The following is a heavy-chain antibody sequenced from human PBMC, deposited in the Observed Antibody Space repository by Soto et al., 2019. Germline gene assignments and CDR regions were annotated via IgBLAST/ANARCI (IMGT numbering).Heavy chain of an antibody. J-gene: IGHJ3*02. CDR3: AKPTATGGGAFDI. V-gene: IGHV3-23*01. D-gene: IGHD2-8*02. Sequence: GGSLRLSCAASGFICSSYDMSWVRQAPGKGLEWVSTILVAGRTFYVDSVKGRFTISRDSSQNTVYLQMNSLTAGDTALYYCAKPTATGGGAFDICGQGTMVTVSS. CDR2: ILVAGRT. CDR1: GFICSSYD.